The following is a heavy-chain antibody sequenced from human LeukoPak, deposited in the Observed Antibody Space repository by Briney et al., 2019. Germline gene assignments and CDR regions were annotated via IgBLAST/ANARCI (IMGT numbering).Heavy chain of an antibody. Sequence: GGSLRLSCAASGFTFSSYAMSWVRQAPGKGLEWVSAISGSGGSTYYADSVKGRFTISRDNSKNTLYLQMNSLRAEDTAVYYCARAGLNYGGYLAVGYWGQGTLVTVSS. V-gene: IGHV3-23*01. J-gene: IGHJ4*02. CDR1: GFTFSSYA. CDR2: ISGSGGST. CDR3: ARAGLNYGGYLAVGY. D-gene: IGHD5-12*01.